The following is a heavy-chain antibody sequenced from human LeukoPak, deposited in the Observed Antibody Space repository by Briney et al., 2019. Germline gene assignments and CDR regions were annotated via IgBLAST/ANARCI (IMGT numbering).Heavy chain of an antibody. D-gene: IGHD5-12*01. V-gene: IGHV5-51*01. Sequence: GESLKISCKGSGYSFTSYWIGWVRQMPGKGLEWMGIIYPGDSDTRYSPSFQGQVTISADKSISTAYLQWSSLKASDTAMYYCARLRYSGYDHYYYGMDVWGQGTTVTVSS. CDR3: ARLRYSGYDHYYYGMDV. J-gene: IGHJ6*02. CDR2: IYPGDSDT. CDR1: GYSFTSYW.